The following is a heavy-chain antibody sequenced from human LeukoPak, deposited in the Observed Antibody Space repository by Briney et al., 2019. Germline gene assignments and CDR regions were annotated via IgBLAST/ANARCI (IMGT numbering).Heavy chain of an antibody. CDR2: IKQDGSEK. CDR3: ARGKNWFDP. J-gene: IGHJ5*02. Sequence: GGSLRLSCAASGFTFSDFAMIWVRQPPGKGLEWVANIKQDGSEKYYVDSVKGRFTISRDNAKNSLYLQMNSLRADDMAVYYCARGKNWFDPWGQGTLVTVSS. V-gene: IGHV3-7*01. CDR1: GFTFSDFA.